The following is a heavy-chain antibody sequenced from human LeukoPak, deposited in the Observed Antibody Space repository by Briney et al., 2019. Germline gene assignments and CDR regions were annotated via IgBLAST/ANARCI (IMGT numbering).Heavy chain of an antibody. V-gene: IGHV3-21*01. CDR1: GFTFSSYS. D-gene: IGHD1-7*01. J-gene: IGHJ4*02. CDR2: ISSSSSYI. Sequence: GGSERLSCAASGFTFSSYSMNCVRQAPGKGLEWVSSISSSSSYIYYADSVKGRFTISRDNAKNSLYLQMNSLRAEDTAVYYCAREGGLELHFDYWGQGTLVTVSS. CDR3: AREGGLELHFDY.